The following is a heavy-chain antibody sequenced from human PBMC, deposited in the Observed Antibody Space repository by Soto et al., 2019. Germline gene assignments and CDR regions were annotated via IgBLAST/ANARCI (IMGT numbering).Heavy chain of an antibody. J-gene: IGHJ6*02. CDR1: GFTFSNYP. CDR3: ARDTENSVPQSARNRPWDYYYSYGMDV. CDR2: ITTTSVTT. V-gene: IGHV3-48*02. D-gene: IGHD1-26*01. Sequence: PGGSLRLSCVASGFTFSNYPMNLVRQAPGKGLEWLSYITTTSVTTYYADSVKGRFTISRDNAKNSLYLQMSSLRDEDTAVYYCARDTENSVPQSARNRPWDYYYSYGMDVWGQGTTVTVSS.